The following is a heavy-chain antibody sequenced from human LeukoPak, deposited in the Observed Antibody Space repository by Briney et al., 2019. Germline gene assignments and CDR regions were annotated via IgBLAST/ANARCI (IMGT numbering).Heavy chain of an antibody. CDR2: ISGSGGSS. D-gene: IGHD2/OR15-2a*01. V-gene: IGHV3-23*01. Sequence: PGGSLRLSCAASGFTFSSYAMSWVRQAPGKGLEWVSAISGSGGSSYYAESAKGRFTISRDNAKNTEYLQMNSLRAEDTAVYYCARASEYYFHMDVWGKGTTVTVSS. CDR1: GFTFSSYA. CDR3: ARASEYYFHMDV. J-gene: IGHJ6*03.